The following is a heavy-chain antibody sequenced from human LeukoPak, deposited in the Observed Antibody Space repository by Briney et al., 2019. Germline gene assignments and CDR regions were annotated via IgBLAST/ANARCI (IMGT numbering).Heavy chain of an antibody. D-gene: IGHD3-10*01. V-gene: IGHV3-30*18. Sequence: PGGSLRLSCAASGFTFSNFGMHWVRQAPGKGLEWVAVIPYDASNKHYAESVKGRFTISRDNSKNTLFLQMNSLRSEDTAVYYCAKDYRRYYGSGSYWNYGMDVWGQGTTVTVS. CDR1: GFTFSNFG. CDR3: AKDYRRYYGSGSYWNYGMDV. CDR2: IPYDASNK. J-gene: IGHJ6*02.